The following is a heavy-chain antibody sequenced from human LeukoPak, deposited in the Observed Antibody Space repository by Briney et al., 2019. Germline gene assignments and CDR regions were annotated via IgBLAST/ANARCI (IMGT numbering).Heavy chain of an antibody. CDR3: ARQKPRPIVVVPAAIPSDWFDP. D-gene: IGHD2-2*02. CDR1: GGSISSGSYY. J-gene: IGHJ5*02. V-gene: IGHV4-61*01. CDR2: IYKSGST. Sequence: PSETLSLTCTVSGGSISSGSYYWSWIRQPPGKGLEWIGYIYKSGSTNYNPSLKSRVTISVDRSKNQFSLKLSSVTAADTAVYYCARQKPRPIVVVPAAIPSDWFDPWGPGTLVTVSS.